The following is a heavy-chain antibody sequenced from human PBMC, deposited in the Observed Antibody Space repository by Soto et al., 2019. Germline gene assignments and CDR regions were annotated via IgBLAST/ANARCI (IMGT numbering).Heavy chain of an antibody. V-gene: IGHV3-23*01. CDR1: GFTFSSYA. CDR3: AKGSYSSSFTWFDP. D-gene: IGHD6-13*01. Sequence: EVQLLESGGGLVQPGGSLRLSCAASGFTFSSYAMSWVRQAPGTGLEWVSAISGSGGSTYYADSVKGRFTISRDKSKNTLYLQMNSLRAEDTSVYYCAKGSYSSSFTWFDPWGQGNLVTVSS. J-gene: IGHJ5*02. CDR2: ISGSGGST.